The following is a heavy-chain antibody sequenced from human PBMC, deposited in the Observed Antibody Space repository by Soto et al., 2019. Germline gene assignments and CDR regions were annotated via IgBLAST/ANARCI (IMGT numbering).Heavy chain of an antibody. CDR2: IYYSGST. J-gene: IGHJ5*02. D-gene: IGHD3-10*01. Sequence: PSETLSLTCTVSGGSISSSSYYWGWIRQPPGKGLEWIGSIYYSGSTYYNPSLKSQVTISVDTSKNQFSLKLSSVTAADTAVYYCARKLLWFGELVYWFDPWGQGTLVTVSS. CDR1: GGSISSSSYY. CDR3: ARKLLWFGELVYWFDP. V-gene: IGHV4-39*01.